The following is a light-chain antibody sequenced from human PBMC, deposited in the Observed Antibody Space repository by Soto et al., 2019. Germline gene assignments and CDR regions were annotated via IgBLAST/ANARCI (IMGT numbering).Light chain of an antibody. CDR1: SSDVGAYNY. CDR3: FSFTTDWTHV. V-gene: IGLV2-14*01. J-gene: IGLJ1*01. CDR2: EVS. Sequence: QSVLTQPASVSVSPGQSITSSCTGTSSDVGAYNYVSWFQQHPGKAPTLIISEVSNRPSGVSNRFSGSKSGNAASLTISGLQAEDEADYFCFSFTTDWTHVFGTGTKV.